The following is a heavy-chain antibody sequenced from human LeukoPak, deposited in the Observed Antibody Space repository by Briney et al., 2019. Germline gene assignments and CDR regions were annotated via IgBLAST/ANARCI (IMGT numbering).Heavy chain of an antibody. CDR1: GGSISSYY. D-gene: IGHD3-10*01. J-gene: IGHJ4*02. V-gene: IGHV4-59*01. Sequence: SETLSLTCTVSGGSISSYYWSWIQQPPGKGLEWIGYIYYSGSTNYNPSLKSRVTISVDTSKNQFSLKLSSVTAADTAVYYCARTGGSGSYYNWAYFDYWGQGTLVTVSS. CDR2: IYYSGST. CDR3: ARTGGSGSYYNWAYFDY.